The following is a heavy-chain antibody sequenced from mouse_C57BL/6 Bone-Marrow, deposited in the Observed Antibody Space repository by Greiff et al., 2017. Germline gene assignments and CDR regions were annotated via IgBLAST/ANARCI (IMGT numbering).Heavy chain of an antibody. V-gene: IGHV14-4*01. CDR1: GFNINDDY. Sequence: DVKLVESGAELVRPGASVKLSCTASGFNINDDYMHWVKQRPEQGLEWIGWIDPENGDTEYASKFQGKATITADTSSNPAYLQLSSLTSEDTAVYYCTTVYDYGGDYWGQGTTLTVSS. D-gene: IGHD2-4*01. CDR3: TTVYDYGGDY. CDR2: IDPENGDT. J-gene: IGHJ2*01.